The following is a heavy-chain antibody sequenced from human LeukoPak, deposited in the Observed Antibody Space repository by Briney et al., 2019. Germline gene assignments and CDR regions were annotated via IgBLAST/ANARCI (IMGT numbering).Heavy chain of an antibody. V-gene: IGHV1-8*03. Sequence: ASVKVSCKASGYTFTSYDINWVRQATGQGLEWMGWMNPNSGNTGYAQKFQGRVTITRNTSISTAYMELSSLRSEDTAVYYCARAGIRYYHFWSGYHNWFDPWGQGTLVTVSS. CDR1: GYTFTSYD. CDR2: MNPNSGNT. D-gene: IGHD3-3*01. CDR3: ARAGIRYYHFWSGYHNWFDP. J-gene: IGHJ5*02.